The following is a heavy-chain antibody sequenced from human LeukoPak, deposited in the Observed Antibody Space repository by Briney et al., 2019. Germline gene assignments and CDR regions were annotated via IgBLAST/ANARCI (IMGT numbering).Heavy chain of an antibody. D-gene: IGHD6-13*01. Sequence: SETLSLTCTVSGYSISSGYYWGWIRQPPGKGLEWIGSIYHSESTYYNPSLKSRVTISVDTSKNQFSLKLSSVTAADTAVYYCARLLARSSSWYYYYYYYMDVWGKGTTVTISS. CDR1: GYSISSGYY. J-gene: IGHJ6*03. V-gene: IGHV4-38-2*02. CDR3: ARLLARSSSWYYYYYYYMDV. CDR2: IYHSEST.